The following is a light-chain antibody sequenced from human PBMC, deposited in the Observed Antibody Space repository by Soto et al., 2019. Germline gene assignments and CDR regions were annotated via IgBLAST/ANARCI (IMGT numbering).Light chain of an antibody. CDR1: SSDVGGYNF. V-gene: IGLV2-8*01. CDR3: SSYAGSSVPVA. CDR2: DVT. Sequence: QSALTQPPSASGSPGQSVTISCTGASSDVGGYNFVSWYQQHPGKAPKLMIYDVTKRPSGVPDRVSGSKSGNTASLTVSGLQDDDEADYYCSSYAGSSVPVAFGGGTKLTVL. J-gene: IGLJ2*01.